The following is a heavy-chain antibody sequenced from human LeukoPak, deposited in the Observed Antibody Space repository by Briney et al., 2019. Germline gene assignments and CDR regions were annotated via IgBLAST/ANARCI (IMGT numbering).Heavy chain of an antibody. CDR3: ARGNSVPVSDY. CDR2: INHSGST. V-gene: IGHV4-34*01. J-gene: IGHJ4*02. D-gene: IGHD3-10*01. Sequence: SETLSLTCAVYGGSFSGYYWSWIRQPPGKGLEWIGEINHSGSTNYNPSLKSRVTISVDTSKNQFPLKLSSVTAADTAVYYCARGNSVPVSDYWGQGTLVTVSS. CDR1: GGSFSGYY.